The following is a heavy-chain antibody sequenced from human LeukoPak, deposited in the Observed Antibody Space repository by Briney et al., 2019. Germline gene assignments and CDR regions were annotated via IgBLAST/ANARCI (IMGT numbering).Heavy chain of an antibody. J-gene: IGHJ4*02. CDR3: ARGSGSYYLD. CDR1: GGSFSGYY. V-gene: IGHV4-34*01. CDR2: INHSGST. Sequence: SETLSLTCAVYGGSFSGYYWSWIRQPPGKGLEWIGEINHSGSTNYNPSLKSRVTISVDTSKNQFSLKLSSVTAADTAVYYCARGSGSYYLDWGQGTLVTVSS. D-gene: IGHD1-26*01.